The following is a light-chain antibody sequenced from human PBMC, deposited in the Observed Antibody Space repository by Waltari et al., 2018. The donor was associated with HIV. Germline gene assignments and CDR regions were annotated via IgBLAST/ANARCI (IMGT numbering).Light chain of an antibody. Sequence: QSVLTQAPPVSGAPGQRVTISCTGSSSNIGANFDVHWYQLLPGSSPKLLIFPNSNRPSGVPDRFSGSKSGTSASLAITGLHPEDEAEYYCQSFDSSLNAYVFGTGTTVIVL. J-gene: IGLJ1*01. V-gene: IGLV1-40*01. CDR3: QSFDSSLNAYV. CDR2: PNS. CDR1: SSNIGANFD.